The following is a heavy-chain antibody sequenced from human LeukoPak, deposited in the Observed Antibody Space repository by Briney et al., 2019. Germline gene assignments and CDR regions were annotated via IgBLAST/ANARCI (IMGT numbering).Heavy chain of an antibody. J-gene: IGHJ4*02. D-gene: IGHD3-3*01. Sequence: SETLSLTCAVYGGSFSGYYWSWIRQPPGKGLEWIGEINHSGSTNYNPSLKSRVTISVDTSKNQFSLKLSSVTAADTAVYYCARPVSWPLLRFLEWFDYWGQGTLVTVSS. CDR1: GGSFSGYY. CDR2: INHSGST. V-gene: IGHV4-34*01. CDR3: ARPVSWPLLRFLEWFDY.